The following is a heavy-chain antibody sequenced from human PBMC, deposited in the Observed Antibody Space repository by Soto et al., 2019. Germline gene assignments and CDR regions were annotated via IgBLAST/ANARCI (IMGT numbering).Heavy chain of an antibody. CDR2: ISATGETT. Sequence: QVQLVESGGALVKPGGSLRLACAASGFNFSDFYISWIRQAPGKGLEWVSFISATGETTYYAGSVKGRFTISRDNAQTSRHLPMNSLRVEETARYYCVSQLQGSRREYYFHFWGPGPLVTVSS. J-gene: IGHJ4*01. CDR3: VSQLQGSRREYYFHF. V-gene: IGHV3-11*01. D-gene: IGHD1-26*01. CDR1: GFNFSDFY.